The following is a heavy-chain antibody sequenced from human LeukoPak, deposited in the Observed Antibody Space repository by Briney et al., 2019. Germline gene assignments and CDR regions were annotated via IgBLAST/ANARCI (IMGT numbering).Heavy chain of an antibody. V-gene: IGHV4-59*01. J-gene: IGHJ3*02. CDR1: GGPISSFY. CDR2: IYNRGST. Sequence: SETLSLTCTVSGGPISSFYWSWIRQPPGKGLEWIGYIYNRGSTNYNPSLKSRVTISVDTSKKQFSLKLTSVTAADTAVYYCAREIPSRAFDIWGLGTMVTVSS. CDR3: AREIPSRAFDI. D-gene: IGHD2-2*01.